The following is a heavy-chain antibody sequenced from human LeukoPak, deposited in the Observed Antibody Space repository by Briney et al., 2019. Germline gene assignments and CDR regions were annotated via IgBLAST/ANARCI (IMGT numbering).Heavy chain of an antibody. CDR2: IYTSGST. J-gene: IGHJ4*02. CDR3: AREGAVLLWFGELVDYFDY. CDR1: GGSISSYY. V-gene: IGHV4-4*07. D-gene: IGHD3-10*01. Sequence: SETLSLTCTVSGGSISSYYWSWIRQPAGKGLEWIGRIYTSGSTNYNLSLKSRVTMSVDTSKNQFSLKLSSVTAADTAVYYCAREGAVLLWFGELVDYFDYWGQGTLVTVSS.